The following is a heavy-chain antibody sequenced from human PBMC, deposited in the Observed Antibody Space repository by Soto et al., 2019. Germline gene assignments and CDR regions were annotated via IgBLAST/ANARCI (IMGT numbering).Heavy chain of an antibody. CDR2: ISASGGST. D-gene: IGHD6-19*01. J-gene: IGHJ4*02. Sequence: PGGSLRLSCVASGFTFSSYAMSWVRQAPGKGLEWVSGISASGGSTYYAGSVKGRFTISRDNSKNTLYLQMKSLRAEDTAVYYCAKVSEGAVSGMCDYWGQGALVTVSS. V-gene: IGHV3-23*01. CDR1: GFTFSSYA. CDR3: AKVSEGAVSGMCDY.